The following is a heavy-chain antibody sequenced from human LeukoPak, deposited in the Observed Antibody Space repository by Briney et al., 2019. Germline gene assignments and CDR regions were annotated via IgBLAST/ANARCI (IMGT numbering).Heavy chain of an antibody. D-gene: IGHD1-26*01. CDR3: ARGESGSYYEDAFDI. V-gene: IGHV4-34*01. CDR1: GGSFSGYY. Sequence: SETLSLTCAVYGGSFSGYYWSWIRQPPGKGLEWIGEINHSGSTNYNPSLKSRVTISVDTSKNQFSLKLSSVTAADTAVYYCARGESGSYYEDAFDIWGQGTMVTVSS. J-gene: IGHJ3*02. CDR2: INHSGST.